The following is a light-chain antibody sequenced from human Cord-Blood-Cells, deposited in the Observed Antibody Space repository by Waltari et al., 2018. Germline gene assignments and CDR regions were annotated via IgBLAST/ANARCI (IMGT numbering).Light chain of an antibody. J-gene: IGLJ3*02. CDR3: CSYAGSYTWV. Sequence: QSALTQPRSVSGSPGQSVTISCTGTSSYVCGYNYVPWYQQHPGKAPKPMIYDVSKRPSGVPDRFSGSKSGNTASLTISGLQAEDEADYYCCSYAGSYTWVFGGGTKLTVL. CDR2: DVS. V-gene: IGLV2-11*01. CDR1: SSYVCGYNY.